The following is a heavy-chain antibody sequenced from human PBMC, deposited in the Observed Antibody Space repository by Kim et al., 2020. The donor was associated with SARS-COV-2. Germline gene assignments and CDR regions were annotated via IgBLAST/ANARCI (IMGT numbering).Heavy chain of an antibody. Sequence: ASVKVSCKASGYTFTSYGISWVRQAPGQGLEWMGWISAYNGNTNYAQKLQGRVTMTTDTSTSTAYMELSRLRSDDTAVYYCAKYYYDSCGVYSGDEYWGQRNLVSVSS. CDR3: AKYYYDSCGVYSGDEY. CDR2: ISAYNGNT. D-gene: IGHD3-22*01. J-gene: IGHJ4*02. V-gene: IGHV1-18*01. CDR1: GYTFTSYG.